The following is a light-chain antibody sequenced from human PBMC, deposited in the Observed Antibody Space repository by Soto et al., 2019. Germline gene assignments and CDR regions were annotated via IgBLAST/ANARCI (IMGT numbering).Light chain of an antibody. J-gene: IGKJ1*01. V-gene: IGKV3-15*01. Sequence: EIVMTQSPATLSVSPGERATLSCRASLSVSRNLAWYQQKPGQAPRLLIFDAYTRATGIQARFSGSGSGTEFTLTITSLQSEDFAVYYCQQYNAWPRTFGQGTKVDIK. CDR2: DAY. CDR1: LSVSRN. CDR3: QQYNAWPRT.